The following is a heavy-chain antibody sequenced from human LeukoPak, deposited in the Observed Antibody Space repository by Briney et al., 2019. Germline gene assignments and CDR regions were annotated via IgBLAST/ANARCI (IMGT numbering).Heavy chain of an antibody. CDR2: IWYDGSNK. CDR1: RFTFSSYG. J-gene: IGHJ6*02. V-gene: IGHV3-33*01. CDR3: ARDLGRFLEWLQV. D-gene: IGHD3-3*01. Sequence: GRSLRLSCAASRFTFSSYGMHWVRQAPGKGLEWVAVIWYDGSNKYYADSVKGRFTISRDNSKNTLYLQMNSLRAEDTAVYYCARDLGRFLEWLQVWGQGTTVTVSS.